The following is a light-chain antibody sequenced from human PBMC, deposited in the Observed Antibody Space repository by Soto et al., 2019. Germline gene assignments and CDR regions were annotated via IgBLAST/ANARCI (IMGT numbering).Light chain of an antibody. CDR1: RSNIGAGYD. V-gene: IGLV1-40*01. CDR3: QSYDSSLSGSV. CDR2: GNS. Sequence: QSALTQPPSVSGAPGQRVTISCTGSRSNIGAGYDVHWYQQLPGTAPKLLIYGNSNRPSGVPDRFSGSKSGTSASLAITRLQAEDEADYYCQSYDSSLSGSVFGGGTQLTVL. J-gene: IGLJ7*01.